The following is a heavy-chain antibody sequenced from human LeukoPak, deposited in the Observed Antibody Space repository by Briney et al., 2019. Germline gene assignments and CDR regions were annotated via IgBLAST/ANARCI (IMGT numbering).Heavy chain of an antibody. Sequence: GGSLRLSCAASGFTFSDAWMSWVRQAPGKGLEWVGRIKSKSYGGTTDYAAPVKGRSTISRDDSKNMLYLQMNILETEDTAIYYCTAESIAVPGSWAFDIWGQGTMVTVSS. D-gene: IGHD6-19*01. CDR3: TAESIAVPGSWAFDI. J-gene: IGHJ3*02. CDR2: IKSKSYGGTT. V-gene: IGHV3-15*01. CDR1: GFTFSDAW.